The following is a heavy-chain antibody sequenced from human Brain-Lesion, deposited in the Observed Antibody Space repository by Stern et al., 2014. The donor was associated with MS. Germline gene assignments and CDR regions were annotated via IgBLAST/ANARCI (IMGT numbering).Heavy chain of an antibody. J-gene: IGHJ4*02. CDR1: GGSISSSTYY. D-gene: IGHD1-26*01. Sequence: MQLVESGPGLVKPSETLSLTCTVSGGSISSSTYYWAWLRQPPGKGLEWIGNIYYSGFTYYNPSLNSRITISVDMSKNQFSLKLSSVTAADTAIYYCARHDSVPRPSQLYSARDRGPGYFDYWGQGTLVTVSS. CDR2: IYYSGFT. CDR3: ARHDSVPRPSQLYSARDRGPGYFDY. V-gene: IGHV4-39*01.